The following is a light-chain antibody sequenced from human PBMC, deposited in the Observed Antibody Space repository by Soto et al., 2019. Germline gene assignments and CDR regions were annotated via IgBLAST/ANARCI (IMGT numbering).Light chain of an antibody. J-gene: IGKJ1*01. CDR3: QQYGRSPTWT. V-gene: IGKV3-20*01. CDR1: QTISGTY. CDR2: TSS. Sequence: EIVLTQSPGTLSLSPGERATLSCRASQTISGTYLACYQQKPGQAPRLLIYTSSSRAAGVSDRFSGSGSGTDFSLTISRLEPEDFAMYYCQQYGRSPTWTFGQGTKV.